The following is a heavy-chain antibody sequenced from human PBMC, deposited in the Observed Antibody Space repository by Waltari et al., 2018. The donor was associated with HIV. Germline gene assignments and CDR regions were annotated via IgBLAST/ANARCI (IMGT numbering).Heavy chain of an antibody. CDR3: ARGLDGSGAPFDY. D-gene: IGHD3-10*01. J-gene: IGHJ4*02. V-gene: IGHV4-34*01. CDR1: GGSFSGYY. Sequence: QVQLQQWGAGLLKPSETLSLTCAVYGGSFSGYYWSWIGEINHSGSTNYNPSLKSRVTISVDTSKNQFSLKLSSVTAADTAVYYCARGLDGSGAPFDYWGQGTLVTVSS. CDR2: INHSGST.